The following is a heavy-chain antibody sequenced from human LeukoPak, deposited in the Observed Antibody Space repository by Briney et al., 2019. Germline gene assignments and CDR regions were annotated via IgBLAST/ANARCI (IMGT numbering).Heavy chain of an antibody. CDR3: VQQGAGYSSSFDY. V-gene: IGHV3-23*01. Sequence: GGSLRLSCAASGFTFSNCAMSWVGQAQGKGLEWISAISGSGGSTYYADSVKGRFTISRDNSKNTLYLQMNSLRAEDTAVYYCVQQGAGYSSSFDYWGQGTLVIVSS. CDR2: ISGSGGST. D-gene: IGHD6-13*01. CDR1: GFTFSNCA. J-gene: IGHJ4*02.